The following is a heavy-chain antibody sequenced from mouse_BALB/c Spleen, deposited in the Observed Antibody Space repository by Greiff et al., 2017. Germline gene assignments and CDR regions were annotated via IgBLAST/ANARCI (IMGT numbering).Heavy chain of an antibody. CDR1: GYSITSDYA. V-gene: IGHV3-2*02. J-gene: IGHJ2*01. CDR2: ISYSGST. Sequence: EVKLQESGPGLVKPSQSLSLTCTVTGYSITSDYAWNWIRQFPGNKLEWMGYISYSGSTSYNPSLKSRISITRDTSKNQFFLQLNSVTTEDTATYYCAKSSSYGFDYWGQGTTLTVSS. D-gene: IGHD1-1*01. CDR3: AKSSSYGFDY.